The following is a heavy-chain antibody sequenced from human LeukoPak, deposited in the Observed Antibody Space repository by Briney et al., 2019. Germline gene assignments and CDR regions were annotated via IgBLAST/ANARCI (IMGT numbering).Heavy chain of an antibody. J-gene: IGHJ4*02. CDR2: IYYSGST. CDR3: ARQGRWLQDTQD. CDR1: GFTFDDYA. V-gene: IGHV4-30-2*03. Sequence: LRLSCAASGFTFDDYAMHWVRQAPGKGLEWIGSIYYSGSTYYNPSLKSRVTISVDTSKNQFSLKLSSVTAADTAVYYCARQGRWLQDTQDWGQGTLVTVSS. D-gene: IGHD5-24*01.